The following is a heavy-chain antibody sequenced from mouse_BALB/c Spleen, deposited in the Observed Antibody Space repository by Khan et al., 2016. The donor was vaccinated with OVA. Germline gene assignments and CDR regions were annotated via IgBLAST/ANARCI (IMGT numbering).Heavy chain of an antibody. V-gene: IGHV5-6*01. CDR3: ASHLTGSVAY. Sequence: EVQLLETGGDLVKPGGSLKLSCAASGFTFSSYSMSWVRQTPDKRLEWVATISSGGDYTYYPDNVKGRFTISRDNAKNTLYLQMSSLKSEDTAMYYCASHLTGSVAYWGQGTLVTVSA. CDR1: GFTFSSYS. J-gene: IGHJ3*01. CDR2: ISSGGDYT. D-gene: IGHD4-1*01.